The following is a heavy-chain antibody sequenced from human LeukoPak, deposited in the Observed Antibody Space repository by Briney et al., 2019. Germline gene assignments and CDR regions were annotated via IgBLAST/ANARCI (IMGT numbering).Heavy chain of an antibody. CDR3: ARVRYGVESYFDY. Sequence: PGRSLRLSCAASGFTFSSYAMHWVRQAPGKGLEWVAVISYDGSNKYYADSVKGRFTISRDNSKNTLYLQMNSLRAEDTAVYYCARVRYGVESYFDYWGQGTLVTVSS. V-gene: IGHV3-30-3*01. J-gene: IGHJ4*02. D-gene: IGHD3-10*01. CDR2: ISYDGSNK. CDR1: GFTFSSYA.